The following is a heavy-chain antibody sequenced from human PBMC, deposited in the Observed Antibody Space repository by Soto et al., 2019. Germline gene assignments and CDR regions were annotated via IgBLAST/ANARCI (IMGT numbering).Heavy chain of an antibody. J-gene: IGHJ6*02. CDR2: IYHSGST. CDR3: ARERRYDILTGSHYYYGMDV. CDR1: GGSISSINW. V-gene: IGHV4-4*02. D-gene: IGHD3-9*01. Sequence: SETLSLTCAVSGGSISSINWWSWVRQPPGKGLEWIGEIYHSGSTNYNPSLQSRVTISVDKSKNQFSLKLSSVTAADPAVYYCARERRYDILTGSHYYYGMDVWGQGTTVTVSS.